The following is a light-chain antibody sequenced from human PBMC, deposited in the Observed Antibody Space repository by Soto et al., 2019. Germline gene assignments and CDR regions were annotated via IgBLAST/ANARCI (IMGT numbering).Light chain of an antibody. Sequence: DIQLTQSPSSLSASVGDRVTITCRASQSISSYLNWYQQRPGKAPNLLIYATSSLRTGVPSRFRGSRSGADFTLTISNLQPEDFATYYCQQSYSTPPTTFGQVTRLEIK. CDR2: ATS. V-gene: IGKV1-39*01. CDR3: QQSYSTPPTT. J-gene: IGKJ5*01. CDR1: QSISSY.